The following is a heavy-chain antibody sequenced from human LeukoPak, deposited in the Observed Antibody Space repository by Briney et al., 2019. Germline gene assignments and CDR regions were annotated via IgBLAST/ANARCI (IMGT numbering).Heavy chain of an antibody. J-gene: IGHJ4*02. V-gene: IGHV4-34*01. D-gene: IGHD3-10*01. CDR3: ARGRVLWFGELYYLDY. CDR2: INHSGST. Sequence: SETLSLTCAVYGGSFSGYYWSWIRQPPGKGLEWIGEINHSGSTNYNPSLKSRVTISVDTSKNQFSLKLSSVTAADTAVYYCARGRVLWFGELYYLDYWGQGTLVTVSS. CDR1: GGSFSGYY.